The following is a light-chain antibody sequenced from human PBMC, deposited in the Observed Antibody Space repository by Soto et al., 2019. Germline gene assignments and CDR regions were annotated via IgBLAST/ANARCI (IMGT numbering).Light chain of an antibody. Sequence: QSALTQPASVSGSPGQSITISCTGTSSDVGGYNYVSWYQHHPGKAPKLMIFDVSNRPSGVSNRFSGSKSGNTASLTISGLQPEDEVDYYSGSYKTSNPPQNVSGPGTKVPVL. CDR2: DVS. V-gene: IGLV2-14*03. CDR3: GSYKTSNPPQNV. CDR1: SSDVGGYNY. J-gene: IGLJ1*01.